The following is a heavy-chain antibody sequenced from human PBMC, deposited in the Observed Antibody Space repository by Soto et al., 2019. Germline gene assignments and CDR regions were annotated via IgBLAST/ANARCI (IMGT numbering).Heavy chain of an antibody. Sequence: ASVKVSCKASGYTFTGYYIHWVRQAPGQGLEWMGWIHPNLGGTDHAQKFQGRVTLTRDTSVNTAYMELSNLTSDDTAIYYCARCRKFVWAGSRMDDYGMGVRGQGTTVTVAS. J-gene: IGHJ6*02. CDR3: ARCRKFVWAGSRMDDYGMGV. D-gene: IGHD3-10*01. CDR1: GYTFTGYY. V-gene: IGHV1-2*02. CDR2: IHPNLGGT.